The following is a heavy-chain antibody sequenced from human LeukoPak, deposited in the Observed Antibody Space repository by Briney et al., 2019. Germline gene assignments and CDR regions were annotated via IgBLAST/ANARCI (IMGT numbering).Heavy chain of an antibody. Sequence: ASVKVSCKASGYTFTGYYMHWVRQAPEQGLEWMGWISAYNGNTTYAQKLQGRVTTTTDTSTSTAYMELRSLRSDDTAVYYCSRMGDLGFDPWGQGTLVTVSS. CDR3: SRMGDLGFDP. CDR2: ISAYNGNT. CDR1: GYTFTGYY. J-gene: IGHJ5*02. V-gene: IGHV1-18*04. D-gene: IGHD1-26*01.